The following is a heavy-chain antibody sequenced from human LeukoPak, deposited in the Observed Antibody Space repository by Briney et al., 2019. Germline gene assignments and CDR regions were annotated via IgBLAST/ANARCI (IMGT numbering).Heavy chain of an antibody. Sequence: AGGPLRLSCAASGFTFSSYGMHWVRQAPGKGLEWVAVISCDGSNKYYADSVKGRFTISRDNSKNTLYLQMNSLRAEDTAVYYCAKERGDFWSGYDLDAFDIWGQGTMVTVSS. CDR3: AKERGDFWSGYDLDAFDI. CDR1: GFTFSSYG. CDR2: ISCDGSNK. J-gene: IGHJ3*02. V-gene: IGHV3-30*18. D-gene: IGHD3-3*01.